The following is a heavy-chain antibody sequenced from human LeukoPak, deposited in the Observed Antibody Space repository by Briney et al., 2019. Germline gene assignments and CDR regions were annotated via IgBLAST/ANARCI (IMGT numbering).Heavy chain of an antibody. CDR3: AANLKGYCTNGVCGFDY. J-gene: IGHJ4*02. D-gene: IGHD2-8*01. CDR2: VVVGSGNT. V-gene: IGHV1-58*02. CDR1: GCTFTSST. Sequence: TSVKVSFKASGCTFTSSTMQWVRQARGQRLEWIGWVVVGSGNTNYAQKFQERVTITRDMSTSTAYMELSSLRSEDTAVYYCAANLKGYCTNGVCGFDYWGQGTLVTVSS.